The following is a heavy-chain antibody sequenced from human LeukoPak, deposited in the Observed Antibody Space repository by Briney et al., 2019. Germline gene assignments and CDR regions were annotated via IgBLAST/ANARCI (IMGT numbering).Heavy chain of an antibody. Sequence: SVKVSCKASGFTFTSSAMQWVRQARGQRLEWIGWIVVGSGNTNYAQKSQERVTITRDMSTSTAYMELSSLRSEDTAVYYCAADRYDSSGYYHFDYWGQGTLVTVSS. J-gene: IGHJ4*02. V-gene: IGHV1-58*02. CDR3: AADRYDSSGYYHFDY. CDR2: IVVGSGNT. CDR1: GFTFTSSA. D-gene: IGHD3-22*01.